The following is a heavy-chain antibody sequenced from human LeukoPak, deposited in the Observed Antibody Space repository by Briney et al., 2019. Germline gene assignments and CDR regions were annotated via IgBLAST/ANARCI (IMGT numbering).Heavy chain of an antibody. CDR3: ARDLSEAVDGNKDDY. V-gene: IGHV1-18*01. Sequence: PSVKLSCKASSYTFTSYGISWVRQAPGQGREWMGWISAYNVNTNYAKQLQGRVTTTTDTSTSKAYMEMRSLRSADTAVYYCARDLSEAVDGNKDDYWGQGTLVTVSS. CDR2: ISAYNVNT. J-gene: IGHJ4*02. CDR1: SYTFTSYG. D-gene: IGHD6-19*01.